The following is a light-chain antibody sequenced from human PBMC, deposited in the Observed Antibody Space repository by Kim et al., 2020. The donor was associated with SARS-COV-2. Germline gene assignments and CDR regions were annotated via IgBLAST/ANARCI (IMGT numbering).Light chain of an antibody. CDR1: KLGDKY. CDR2: QDS. V-gene: IGLV3-1*01. J-gene: IGLJ2*01. Sequence: SYELTQPPSVSVSPGQTASITCSGDKLGDKYACWYQQKPGQSPVLVIYQDSKRPSGIPERFSGSNSGNTAPLTISGTQAMDEADYYCQAWDSSTVVFAGG. CDR3: QAWDSSTVV.